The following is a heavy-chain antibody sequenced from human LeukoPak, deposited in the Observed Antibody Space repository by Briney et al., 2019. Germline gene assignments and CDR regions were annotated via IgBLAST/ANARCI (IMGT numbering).Heavy chain of an antibody. CDR3: AAAVRGYCSGGSCYWVDP. Sequence: PSETLSLTCAVYGGSFSGYYWSWIRQPPGKGLEWIGEINHSGSTNYNPSLKSRVTISVDTSKNQFSLKLTSVTAADTAVYYCAAAVRGYCSGGSCYWVDPWGQGTLVIVSS. V-gene: IGHV4-34*01. CDR2: INHSGST. J-gene: IGHJ5*02. CDR1: GGSFSGYY. D-gene: IGHD2-15*01.